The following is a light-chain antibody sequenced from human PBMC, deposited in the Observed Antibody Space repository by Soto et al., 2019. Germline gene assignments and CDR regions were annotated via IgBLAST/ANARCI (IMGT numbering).Light chain of an antibody. CDR1: QTISSW. CDR3: QQYAT. Sequence: DIQMTQSPSTLSASVGDRVTITCWASQTISSWLAWYQLKPGKAPKLLIYDASNLKSGVPSRFSGSGSGTEFTLTFSSLQPDDFATYFCQQYATFGQGTKVEIK. CDR2: DAS. J-gene: IGKJ1*01. V-gene: IGKV1-5*01.